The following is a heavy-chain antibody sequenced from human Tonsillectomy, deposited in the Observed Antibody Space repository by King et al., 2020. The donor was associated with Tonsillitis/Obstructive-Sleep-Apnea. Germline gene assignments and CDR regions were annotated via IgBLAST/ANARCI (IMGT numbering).Heavy chain of an antibody. V-gene: IGHV4-31*03. CDR1: GGSISSGGYY. D-gene: IGHD2-2*02. Sequence: QLQESGPGLVKPSQTLSLTCTVSGGSISSGGYYWSWIRQHPGKGLEWFAYIYYSGSTYYNPSLKSRVTLSVDPSKNQFSLKLSSVTAADTAVSSSARYHCSSTRRYTFGYFDYWGQGTLVTVSS. CDR3: ARYHCSSTRRYTFGYFDY. CDR2: IYYSGST. J-gene: IGHJ4*02.